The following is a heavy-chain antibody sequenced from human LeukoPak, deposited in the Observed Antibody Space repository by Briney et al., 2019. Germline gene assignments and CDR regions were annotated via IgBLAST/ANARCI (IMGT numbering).Heavy chain of an antibody. J-gene: IGHJ4*02. V-gene: IGHV3-48*03. D-gene: IGHD3-22*01. Sequence: GGSLRLSCAASGFTFSSYEMNWVRQAPGKGLEWLSYISSSGSAINYADSVKGRFTISRDNAKNSLYLQMNSLRAEDTAVYYCAKGGYFYDSSDAYWGQGTLVTVSS. CDR2: ISSSGSAI. CDR3: AKGGYFYDSSDAY. CDR1: GFTFSSYE.